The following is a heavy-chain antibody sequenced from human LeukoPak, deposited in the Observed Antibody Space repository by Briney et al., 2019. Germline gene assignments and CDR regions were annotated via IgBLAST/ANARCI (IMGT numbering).Heavy chain of an antibody. V-gene: IGHV7-4-1*02. CDR1: GYTFTSYA. Sequence: GASVKVSCKASGYTFTSYAMNWVRQAPGQGLEWMGWINTNTGNPTYARGFTGRFVFSLDTSVSTAYLQISSLKAEDTAVYYCAREGYDFWSGYLTPYYYGMDVWGQGTTVTVSS. J-gene: IGHJ6*02. CDR3: AREGYDFWSGYLTPYYYGMDV. D-gene: IGHD3-3*01. CDR2: INTNTGNP.